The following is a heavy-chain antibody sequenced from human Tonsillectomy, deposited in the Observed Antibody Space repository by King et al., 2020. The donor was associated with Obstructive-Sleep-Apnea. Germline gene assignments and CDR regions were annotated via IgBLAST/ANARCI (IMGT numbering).Heavy chain of an antibody. Sequence: QLVQSGGGVVQPGRSLRLSCAASGFTFSSFGMHWVRQAPGKGLEWVAVISYDGSNKYYADSVKGRFTISRDNSKNTLYLQMNSLRAEDTAVYYCAKYSLYSSGSYAMDVWGQGTTVTVSS. D-gene: IGHD3-10*01. CDR3: AKYSLYSSGSYAMDV. V-gene: IGHV3-30*18. J-gene: IGHJ6*02. CDR1: GFTFSSFG. CDR2: ISYDGSNK.